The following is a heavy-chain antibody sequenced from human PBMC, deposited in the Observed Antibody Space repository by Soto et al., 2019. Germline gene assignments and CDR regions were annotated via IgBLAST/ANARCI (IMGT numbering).Heavy chain of an antibody. CDR3: AKDISSGWYWGYSFDY. CDR2: ISWNSGSI. D-gene: IGHD6-19*01. J-gene: IGHJ4*02. Sequence: EVQLVESGGGLVQPGRSLRLSCAASGFTFDDYAMHWVRQAPGKGLEWVSGISWNSGSIGYADSVKGRFTISRDNAKNSLYLKMNSLRAEDTALYYCAKDISSGWYWGYSFDYWGQGTLVTVSS. CDR1: GFTFDDYA. V-gene: IGHV3-9*01.